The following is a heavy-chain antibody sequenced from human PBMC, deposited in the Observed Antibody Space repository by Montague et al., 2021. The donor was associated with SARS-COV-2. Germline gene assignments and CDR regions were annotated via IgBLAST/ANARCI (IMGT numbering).Heavy chain of an antibody. V-gene: IGHV4-4*02. CDR1: DGSISSPNW. D-gene: IGHD3-16*01. CDR3: ARGGTYHYGMDA. J-gene: IGHJ6*02. CDR2: IYYTGNT. Sequence: SETLSLTCAVSDGSISSPNWWNWVRQPPGKGLEWIGEIYYTGNTNYNPSRKSRVTIFIDKSKNHFSLQLSSVTAADTAVYYCARGGTYHYGMDAWGQGTTVAVSS.